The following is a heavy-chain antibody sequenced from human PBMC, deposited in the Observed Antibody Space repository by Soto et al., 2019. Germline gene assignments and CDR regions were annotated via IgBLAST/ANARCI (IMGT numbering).Heavy chain of an antibody. V-gene: IGHV1-18*01. Sequence: QVQLVQSGAEVKKPGASVKVSCKASGYTFASYGISWVRQAPGQGLEWMGGISAYNGHTYYPQKLQGRVTMTTDISTSTAYMEMRSLSSVDTAVYYCARDVASAGTTWFDTWGQGTLVTVSS. CDR3: ARDVASAGTTWFDT. J-gene: IGHJ5*02. CDR1: GYTFASYG. CDR2: ISAYNGHT. D-gene: IGHD6-13*01.